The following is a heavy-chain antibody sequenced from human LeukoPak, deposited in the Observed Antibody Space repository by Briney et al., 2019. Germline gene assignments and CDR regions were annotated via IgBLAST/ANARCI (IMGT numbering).Heavy chain of an antibody. CDR2: ISAYNGNT. J-gene: IGHJ4*02. Sequence: GASVKVSCKASGYTFTSYGISWVRQAPGQGLEWMGWISAYNGNTNYAQKLQGRVTMTTDTSTSTAYMELRSLRSDDTAVYYCARDSAIGKIGYYSSTSCYHFDYWGQGTLVTVSS. V-gene: IGHV1-18*01. CDR1: GYTFTSYG. D-gene: IGHD2-2*01. CDR3: ARDSAIGKIGYYSSTSCYHFDY.